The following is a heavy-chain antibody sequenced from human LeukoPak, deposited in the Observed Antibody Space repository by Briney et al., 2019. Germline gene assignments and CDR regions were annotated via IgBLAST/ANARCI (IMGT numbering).Heavy chain of an antibody. J-gene: IGHJ3*02. D-gene: IGHD3-10*01. CDR3: ARDTHYYGSGSPAFDI. V-gene: IGHV3-48*01. CDR1: GFTFSSYA. Sequence: PGGSLRLSCAASGFTFSSYAMSWVRQAPGKGLEWVSAISGSSSTIHYADSVKGRFTISRDNAKNSLYLQMNSLRAEDTAVYYCARDTHYYGSGSPAFDIWGQGTMVTVSS. CDR2: ISGSSSTI.